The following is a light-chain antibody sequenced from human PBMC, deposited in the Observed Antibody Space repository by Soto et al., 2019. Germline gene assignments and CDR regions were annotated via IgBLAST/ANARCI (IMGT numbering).Light chain of an antibody. J-gene: IGKJ2*01. CDR2: GAS. V-gene: IGKV3-15*01. CDR3: QQYHTWPPIT. CDR1: QSVKIN. Sequence: EIVMTQSPATLSVSPGERATLSCRASQSVKINLAWYHKKSGQNPTLLIHGASTRATGIPDRFSASGSGTEFTLTISSLQSEDFSVYYCQQYHTWPPITFGQGTKLELK.